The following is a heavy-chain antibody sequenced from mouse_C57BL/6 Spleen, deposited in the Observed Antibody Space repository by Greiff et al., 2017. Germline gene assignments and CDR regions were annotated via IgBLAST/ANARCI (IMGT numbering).Heavy chain of an antibody. V-gene: IGHV1-15*01. D-gene: IGHD1-1*01. CDR2: IDPETGGT. Sequence: VKLMESGAELVRPGASVTLSCKASGYTFTDYEMHWVKQTPVHGLEWIGAIDPETGGTAYNQKFKGKAILTADKSSSTAYMELRSLTSEDSAVYYCTRYGSSYWYFDVWGTGTTVTVSS. CDR1: GYTFTDYE. CDR3: TRYGSSYWYFDV. J-gene: IGHJ1*03.